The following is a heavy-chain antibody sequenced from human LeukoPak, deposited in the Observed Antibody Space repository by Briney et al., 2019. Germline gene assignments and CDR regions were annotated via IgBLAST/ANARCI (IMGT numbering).Heavy chain of an antibody. J-gene: IGHJ3*02. Sequence: HGGSLRLSCAASGFTFSSNYMSWVRQAPGKGLEWVSVIYSGGSTYYADSVKGRFTISRDNSKNTLYLQMNSLRAEDTAVYYCASDSSGYYYGYGVFDIWGQGTMVTVSS. CDR3: ASDSSGYYYGYGVFDI. V-gene: IGHV3-53*01. D-gene: IGHD3-22*01. CDR2: IYSGGST. CDR1: GFTFSSNY.